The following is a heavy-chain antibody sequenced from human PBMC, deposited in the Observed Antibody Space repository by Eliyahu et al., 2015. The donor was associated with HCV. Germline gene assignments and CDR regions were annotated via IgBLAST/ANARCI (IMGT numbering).Heavy chain of an antibody. J-gene: IGHJ6*02. Sequence: GKGLEWIGEINHSGSTNYNPSLKSRVTISVDTSKNQFSLKLSSVTAADTAVYYCAREGGGWYAYYYYGMDVWGQGTTVTVSS. D-gene: IGHD6-19*01. V-gene: IGHV4-34*01. CDR2: INHSGST. CDR3: AREGGGWYAYYYYGMDV.